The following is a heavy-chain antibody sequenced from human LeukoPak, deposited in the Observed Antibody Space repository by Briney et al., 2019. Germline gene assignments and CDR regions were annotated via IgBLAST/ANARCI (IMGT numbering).Heavy chain of an antibody. V-gene: IGHV1-2*02. CDR2: INPNSGGT. J-gene: IGHJ3*02. D-gene: IGHD3-22*01. CDR3: ARYLYDSSGSSSDAFDI. Sequence: ASVKFSCKTSGYTFTGYYMHWVRQAPGQGLEWMGWINPNSGGTNYAQRFQGRVTMTRDTPMTTAYMELSRLRSDDSAVYYCARYLYDSSGSSSDAFDIWGQGRMVTVSS. CDR1: GYTFTGYY.